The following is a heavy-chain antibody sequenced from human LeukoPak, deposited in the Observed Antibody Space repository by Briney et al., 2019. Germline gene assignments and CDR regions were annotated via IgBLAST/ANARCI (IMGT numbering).Heavy chain of an antibody. CDR1: GFTFRSYG. D-gene: IGHD3-16*01. CDR2: LSGSGGST. CDR3: AKALGGYDFDY. J-gene: IGHJ4*02. Sequence: GGSLRLSCAASGFTFRSYGMSWVRQAPGKGLEWVSSLSGSGGSTYYADSVKGRFTISRDNSENTLFLHMNSLRAEDTAVYYCAKALGGYDFDYWGQGTLVTVSS. V-gene: IGHV3-23*01.